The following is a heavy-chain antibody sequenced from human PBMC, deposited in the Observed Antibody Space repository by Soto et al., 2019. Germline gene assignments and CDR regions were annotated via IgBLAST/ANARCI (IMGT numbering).Heavy chain of an antibody. J-gene: IGHJ4*02. CDR1: GFTFGDYA. D-gene: IGHD2-2*02. CDR3: TGYCSSTSCYTTAGAFDY. V-gene: IGHV3-49*03. CDR2: IRSKAYGGTT. Sequence: GESLKISCTASGFTFGDYAMSWFRQAPGKGLEWVGFIRSKAYGGTTEYAASVKGRFTISRDDSKSIAYLQMNSLKTEDTAVYYCTGYCSSTSCYTTAGAFDYWGQGTLVTVSS.